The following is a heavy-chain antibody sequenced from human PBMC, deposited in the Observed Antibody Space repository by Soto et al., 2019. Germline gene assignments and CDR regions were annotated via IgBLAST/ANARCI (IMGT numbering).Heavy chain of an antibody. V-gene: IGHV1-69*12. D-gene: IGHD5-12*01. CDR3: VRVVAIPGYPDN. CDR2: IVPIVDPS. Sequence: QVQLVQSGAEVRQPASSVKVSCKTSGGTFRSYAISWVRQAPGQGLEWMGGIVPIVDPSTYAQKFQGRVTITADESTSTVYMELSSLRSDDTAVYYCVRVVAIPGYPDNWGQGTLVTVSS. J-gene: IGHJ4*02. CDR1: GGTFRSYA.